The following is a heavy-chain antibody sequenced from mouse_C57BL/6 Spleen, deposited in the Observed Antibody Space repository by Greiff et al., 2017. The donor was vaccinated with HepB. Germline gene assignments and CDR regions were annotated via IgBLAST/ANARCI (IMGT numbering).Heavy chain of an antibody. V-gene: IGHV1-64*01. CDR1: GYTFTSYW. CDR2: IHPNSGST. Sequence: QVHVKQPGAELVKPGASVKLSCKASGYTFTSYWMHWVKQRPGQGLEWIGMIHPNSGSTNYNEKFKSKATLTVDKSSSTAYMQLSSLTSEDSAVYYCARFPQGDAMDYWGQGTSVTVSS. J-gene: IGHJ4*01. D-gene: IGHD3-1*01. CDR3: ARFPQGDAMDY.